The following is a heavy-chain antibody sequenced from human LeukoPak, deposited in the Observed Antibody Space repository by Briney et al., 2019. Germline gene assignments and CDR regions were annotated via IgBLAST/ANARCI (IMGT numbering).Heavy chain of an antibody. J-gene: IGHJ5*02. V-gene: IGHV3-43*01. CDR2: ISWDSFSR. CDR3: AKDFGDGYANWFDP. D-gene: IGHD5-24*01. CDR1: GFTFDAYT. Sequence: GGSLRLSCSASGFTFDAYTMHWVRQPPGKGLEWVSLISWDSFSRYYADSVKGRFTISRDNNNNSLYLQMNSLRPEDTALYYCAKDFGDGYANWFDPWGQGTLVTVSS.